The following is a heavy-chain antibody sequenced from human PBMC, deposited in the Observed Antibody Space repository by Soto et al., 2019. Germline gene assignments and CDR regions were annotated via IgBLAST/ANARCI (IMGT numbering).Heavy chain of an antibody. J-gene: IGHJ6*02. CDR3: ARGEHYYGMDV. Sequence: GSLRLSCAASGFTFSSYGMHWVRQAPGKGLEWVAVIWYDGSNKYYADSVKGRFTISRDNSKNTLYLQMNSLRAEDTAVYYCARGEHYYGMDVWGQGTTVTVSS. V-gene: IGHV3-33*01. CDR2: IWYDGSNK. CDR1: GFTFSSYG.